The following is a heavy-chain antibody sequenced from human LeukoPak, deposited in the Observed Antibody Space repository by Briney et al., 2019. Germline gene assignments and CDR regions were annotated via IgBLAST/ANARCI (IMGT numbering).Heavy chain of an antibody. V-gene: IGHV3-33*01. CDR2: IWYDGSNK. CDR3: ARDSGSGYYYVG. CDR1: GFTFSSYG. J-gene: IGHJ4*02. Sequence: GGSLRLSCAASGFTFSSYGMHWVRQAPGMGLEWVAVIWYDGSNKYYADSVKGRFTISRDNSKNTLYLQMNSLRAEDTAVYYCARDSGSGYYYVGWGQGTLVTVSS. D-gene: IGHD3-22*01.